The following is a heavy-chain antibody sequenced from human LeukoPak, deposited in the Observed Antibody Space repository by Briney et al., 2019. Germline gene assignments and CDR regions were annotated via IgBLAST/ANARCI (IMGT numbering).Heavy chain of an antibody. Sequence: GASVKVSCKASGYTFTSYDINWVRQAAGQGLEWMGWMNPNSGNTGYALKFQGRVTMTRNTSISTAYMELSSLRSEDTAVYYCARGDILTGYFLSGYYYGMDVWGQGTTVTVSS. D-gene: IGHD3-9*01. CDR1: GYTFTSYD. V-gene: IGHV1-8*01. J-gene: IGHJ6*02. CDR3: ARGDILTGYFLSGYYYGMDV. CDR2: MNPNSGNT.